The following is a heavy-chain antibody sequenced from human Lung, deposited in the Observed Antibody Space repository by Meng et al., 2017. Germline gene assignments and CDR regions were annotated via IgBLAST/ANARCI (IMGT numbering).Heavy chain of an antibody. Sequence: QGQLVQSWTEVKKPGATVKVTCKPSGYNFPDYYIHWVRRAPGQGLEWMGRINPKSGDTHYAQKFQARVTMTGDTSISTAYMELSGLRSDDTAMYYCARDEDISAAGKLFGDYWGQGTLVTVSS. V-gene: IGHV1-2*06. D-gene: IGHD6-25*01. CDR1: GYNFPDYY. CDR2: INPKSGDT. CDR3: ARDEDISAAGKLFGDY. J-gene: IGHJ4*02.